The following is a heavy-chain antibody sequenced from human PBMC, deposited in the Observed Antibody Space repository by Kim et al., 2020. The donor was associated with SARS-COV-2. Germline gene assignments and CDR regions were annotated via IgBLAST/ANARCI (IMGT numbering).Heavy chain of an antibody. D-gene: IGHD2-21*02. V-gene: IGHV3-33*05. CDR2: ISYDGSNK. CDR1: GFTFSSYG. Sequence: GGSLRLSCAASGFTFSSYGMHWVRQAPGKGLEWVAVISYDGSNKYYADSVKGRFTISRDNSKNTLYLQMNSLRAEDTAVYYCARSAVVTAIPEGYWGQGTLVTVSS. J-gene: IGHJ4*02. CDR3: ARSAVVTAIPEGY.